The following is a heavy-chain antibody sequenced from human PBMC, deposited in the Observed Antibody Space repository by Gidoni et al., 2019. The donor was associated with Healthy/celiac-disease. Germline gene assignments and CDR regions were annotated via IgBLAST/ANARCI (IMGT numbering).Heavy chain of an antibody. CDR1: GGSISSYY. J-gene: IGHJ6*02. V-gene: IGHV4-59*01. D-gene: IGHD6-19*01. CDR2: IYYSGST. CDR3: ARGPGIAVAGGYYYYGMDV. Sequence: QVQLQESGPGLVKPSETLSLTCTVSGGSISSYYWSWIRQPPGKGLEWIGYIYYSGSTNYNPSLKSRVTISVDTSKNQFSLKLSSVTAADTAVYYCARGPGIAVAGGYYYYGMDVWGQGTTVTVSS.